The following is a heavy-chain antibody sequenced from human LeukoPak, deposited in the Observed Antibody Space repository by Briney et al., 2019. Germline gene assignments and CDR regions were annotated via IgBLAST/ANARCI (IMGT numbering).Heavy chain of an antibody. Sequence: ASETLSLTCAVYGGSFSGYYWRWIRQPPGKGLEWIGEINHSGSTNYNPSLKSRVTISVDTSKNQFSLKLSSVTAADTAVYYCARGRGYSSGLNWFDPWGQGTLVTVSS. J-gene: IGHJ5*02. D-gene: IGHD6-19*01. CDR1: GGSFSGYY. V-gene: IGHV4-34*01. CDR3: ARGRGYSSGLNWFDP. CDR2: INHSGST.